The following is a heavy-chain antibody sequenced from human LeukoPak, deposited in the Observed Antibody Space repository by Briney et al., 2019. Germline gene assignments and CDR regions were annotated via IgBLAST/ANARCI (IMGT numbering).Heavy chain of an antibody. Sequence: GGSLSLSCAASGFTFSDYYMNWIRQAPGKGLEWVSYISSSGSSIYYADSVKGRFTSSRDNAKNSLYLQMNSLRAEDTAVYYCARVCSNTSCWGAFDIWGQGTMVTVSS. CDR1: GFTFSDYY. CDR2: ISSSGSSI. V-gene: IGHV3-11*04. CDR3: ARVCSNTSCWGAFDI. J-gene: IGHJ3*02. D-gene: IGHD2-2*01.